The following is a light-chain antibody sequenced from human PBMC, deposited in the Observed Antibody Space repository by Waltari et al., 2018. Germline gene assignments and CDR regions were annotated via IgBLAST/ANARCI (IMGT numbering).Light chain of an antibody. CDR1: NIGSKS. Sequence: SFELTQPPSVSVAPGETARIPCGGNNIGSKSVHWYQQKPGQAPVVVIYYDSDRPSGIPERFSGSNSGNTATLTINRVEAGDEADYYCQLWDSTGDHPEVFGAGTKVTVL. V-gene: IGLV3-21*04. CDR3: QLWDSTGDHPEV. CDR2: YDS. J-gene: IGLJ1*01.